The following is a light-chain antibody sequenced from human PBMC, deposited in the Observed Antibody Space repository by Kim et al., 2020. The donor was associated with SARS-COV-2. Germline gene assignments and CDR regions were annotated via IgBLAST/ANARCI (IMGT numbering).Light chain of an antibody. CDR1: RSNIGPNT. CDR2: HND. J-gene: IGLJ3*02. Sequence: GQRVTISCSGGRSNIGPNTVNWYQQVPGTAPRLLMHHNDQRPSGVPDRFSGSKSGTSASLDISGLQPEDDADYYCATWDDGLSSPVFGGGTQLTVL. V-gene: IGLV1-44*01. CDR3: ATWDDGLSSPV.